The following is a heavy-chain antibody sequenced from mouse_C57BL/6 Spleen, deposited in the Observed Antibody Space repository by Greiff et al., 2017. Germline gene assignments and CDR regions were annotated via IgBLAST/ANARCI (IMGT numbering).Heavy chain of an antibody. CDR2: INANYGTT. CDR1: GYSFTDYN. J-gene: IGHJ2*01. CDR3: ARSENYDGGD. D-gene: IGHD2-4*01. Sequence: VQLKESGPELVKPGASVKISCKASGYSFTDYNLNWVKQSNGKSLEWIGVINANYGTTSYNQKFKGKATLTVEQTSSTAYMQLNSLTSEDATVYYCARSENYDGGDWGQGATLTVSS. V-gene: IGHV1-39*01.